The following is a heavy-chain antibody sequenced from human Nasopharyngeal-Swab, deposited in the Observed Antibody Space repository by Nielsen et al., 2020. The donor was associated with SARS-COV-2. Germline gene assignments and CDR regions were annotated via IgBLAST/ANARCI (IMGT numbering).Heavy chain of an antibody. D-gene: IGHD3-22*01. V-gene: IGHV3-49*03. CDR3: TRDAYYYDSSGSMRAWYYYGMDV. CDR1: GFTFGDYA. CDR2: IRSKAYGGTT. J-gene: IGHJ6*02. Sequence: GESLKISCTASGFTFGDYAMSWFRQAPGKGLEWVGFIRSKAYGGTTEYAASVKGKFTISRDDSKSIAYLQMNSLKTEDTAVYYCTRDAYYYDSSGSMRAWYYYGMDVWGQGTLVTVSS.